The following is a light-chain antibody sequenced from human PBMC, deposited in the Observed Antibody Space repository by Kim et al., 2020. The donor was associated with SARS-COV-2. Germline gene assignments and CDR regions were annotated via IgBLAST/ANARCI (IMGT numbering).Light chain of an antibody. CDR2: KAS. CDR3: QQYKSYPWT. J-gene: IGKJ1*01. CDR1: QSISSW. Sequence: DIQMTQSPSTLSASVGDRVTITCRASQSISSWLAWYQQKPGKAPKLLIYKASSLESGVPSRFSGSGSGTEFTLTISSLQPDDFATYDCQQYKSYPWTFGQGTKVDIK. V-gene: IGKV1-5*03.